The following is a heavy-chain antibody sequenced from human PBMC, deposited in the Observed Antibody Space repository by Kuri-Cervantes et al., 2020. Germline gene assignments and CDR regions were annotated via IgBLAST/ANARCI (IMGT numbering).Heavy chain of an antibody. V-gene: IGHV1-18*01. D-gene: IGHD5-18*01. J-gene: IGHJ5*02. CDR1: GYTFTSYG. Sequence: ASVKVSCKASGYTFTSYGISWVRQAPGQGLEWMGWISAYNGNTNYAQKFQGRVTMTRDTSISTVYMELSRLRSDDTAVYYCANSRSHTTMTTWGQGTLVTVSS. CDR2: ISAYNGNT. CDR3: ANSRSHTTMTT.